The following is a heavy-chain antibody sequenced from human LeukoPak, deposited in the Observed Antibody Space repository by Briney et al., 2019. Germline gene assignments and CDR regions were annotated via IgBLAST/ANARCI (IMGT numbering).Heavy chain of an antibody. J-gene: IGHJ3*02. Sequence: SDTLSLTCNVSGGSLSSYYWSWIRQPAGKGLEWIGRIYTSGSTNYNPSLKSRVTMSVDTSKNQFSLKLSSVTAADTAVYYCARETYYYDSSGYKDGAFDIWGQGTMVTVSS. CDR1: GGSLSSYY. V-gene: IGHV4-4*07. CDR2: IYTSGST. D-gene: IGHD3-22*01. CDR3: ARETYYYDSSGYKDGAFDI.